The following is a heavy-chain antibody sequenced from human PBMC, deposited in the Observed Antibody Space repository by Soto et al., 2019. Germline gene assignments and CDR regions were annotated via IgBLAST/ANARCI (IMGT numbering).Heavy chain of an antibody. J-gene: IGHJ4*02. CDR2: IGGSGDGT. Sequence: GGSLRLSCAASGFTFDGYAMSWVRQAPGKGLQWVSTIGGSGDGTYYADSVKGRFTIARDNSKNTLYLQMNSLSAEDTAVYYCSKAREVTLVRVPSSYWGQGTLVTVSS. D-gene: IGHD3-10*01. CDR3: SKAREVTLVRVPSSY. V-gene: IGHV3-23*01. CDR1: GFTFDGYA.